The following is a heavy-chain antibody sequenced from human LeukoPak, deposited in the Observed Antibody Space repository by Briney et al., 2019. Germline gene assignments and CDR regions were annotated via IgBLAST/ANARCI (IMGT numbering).Heavy chain of an antibody. J-gene: IGHJ4*02. V-gene: IGHV1-69*04. CDR1: GGTFSSYA. Sequence: ASVKVSCKASGGTFSSYAISWVRQAPGQGLEWMGRIIPILGIANYAQKFQGRVTITADKSTSTAYMELSSLRSEDTAVYYCAGGRDGRGAGFDYWGQGTLVIVSS. CDR3: AGGRDGRGAGFDY. CDR2: IIPILGIA. D-gene: IGHD5-24*01.